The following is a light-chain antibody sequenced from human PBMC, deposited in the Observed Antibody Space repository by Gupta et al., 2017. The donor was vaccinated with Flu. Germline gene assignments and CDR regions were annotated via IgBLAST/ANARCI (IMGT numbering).Light chain of an antibody. CDR2: GAS. CDR1: QSVSSSY. V-gene: IGKV3D-7*01. CDR3: QQDYNVPRPNT. J-gene: IGKJ3*01. Sequence: PGERVTLSCRASQSVSSSYLTWYQQKPGQAPRLLIYGASTRATSIPARFSGSGSGTDFTLTISSLQPEDFAVYYCQQDYNVPRPNTFGPGTKVDIK.